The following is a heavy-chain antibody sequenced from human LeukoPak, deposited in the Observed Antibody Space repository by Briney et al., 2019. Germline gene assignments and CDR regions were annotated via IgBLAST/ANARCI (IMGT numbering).Heavy chain of an antibody. Sequence: GGSLRLSCAASGFTFSSYAMYWVRQAPGKGLEWVSGISGSGGSTYFADSVKGRFTISRDNSKNTLYLQMNSLRAEDTAVYYCARGRRGYSYGPLDYWGQGTLVTVSS. D-gene: IGHD5-18*01. CDR1: GFTFSSYA. V-gene: IGHV3-23*01. CDR3: ARGRRGYSYGPLDY. CDR2: ISGSGGST. J-gene: IGHJ4*02.